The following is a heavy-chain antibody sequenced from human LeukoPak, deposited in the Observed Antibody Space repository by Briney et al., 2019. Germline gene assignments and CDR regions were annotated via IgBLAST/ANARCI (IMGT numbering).Heavy chain of an antibody. J-gene: IGHJ3*02. V-gene: IGHV3-23*01. Sequence: GGSLRLSCTASGFKFSNYPMSWVRQAPGKGLEWVSSISDSGGITHYAESVRGRFSLSRDNFEKTLYLEMNRLSAEDTAVYYCAKGKINHDGAFDIWGQGTRVIVAS. D-gene: IGHD5-24*01. CDR2: ISDSGGIT. CDR1: GFKFSNYP. CDR3: AKGKINHDGAFDI.